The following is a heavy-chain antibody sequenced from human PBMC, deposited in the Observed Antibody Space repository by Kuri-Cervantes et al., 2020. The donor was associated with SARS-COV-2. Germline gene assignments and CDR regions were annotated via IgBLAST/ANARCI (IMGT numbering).Heavy chain of an antibody. D-gene: IGHD3-3*01. J-gene: IGHJ4*02. CDR3: ARGKYYDFWSGHYGPIDY. Sequence: GESLKISCAASGFTFSNSDMNWVRQAPGKGLEWVSYISSSSSTIYYADSVKGRFTISRDNAKNSLYLQMNSLRAEDTAVYYCARGKYYDFWSGHYGPIDYWGQGTLVTVSS. CDR1: GFTFSNSD. V-gene: IGHV3-48*01. CDR2: ISSSSSTI.